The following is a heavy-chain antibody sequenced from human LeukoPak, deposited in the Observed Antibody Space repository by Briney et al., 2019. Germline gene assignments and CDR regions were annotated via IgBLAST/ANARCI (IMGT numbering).Heavy chain of an antibody. CDR3: ARQYGSGSYYNWFDP. J-gene: IGHJ5*02. CDR2: IYYSGST. CDR1: GGSISSGDSY. D-gene: IGHD3-10*01. V-gene: IGHV4-30-4*01. Sequence: SETLSLTCTVSGGSISSGDSYWSWIRQPPGKGLEWIGYIYYSGSTYYNPSLKSRVTISVDTSKNQFSLKLSSVTAADTAVYYCARQYGSGSYYNWFDPWGQGTLVTVSS.